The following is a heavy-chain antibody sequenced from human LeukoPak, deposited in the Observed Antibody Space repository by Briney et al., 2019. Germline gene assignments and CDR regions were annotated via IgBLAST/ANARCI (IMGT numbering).Heavy chain of an antibody. CDR1: DYSITSGYY. CDR2: IYRSGST. V-gene: IGHV4-38-2*01. J-gene: IGHJ5*02. Sequence: PSETLSLTCDVSDYSITSGYYWGWVRQPPGKGLEWIGNIYRSGSTYYNPSLKSRVTISVDTSKNQFSLRVNSVTAADTAVYYCARVPPKGYFDSRGGNYFDPWGQGTLVTVSS. D-gene: IGHD3-22*01. CDR3: ARVPPKGYFDSRGGNYFDP.